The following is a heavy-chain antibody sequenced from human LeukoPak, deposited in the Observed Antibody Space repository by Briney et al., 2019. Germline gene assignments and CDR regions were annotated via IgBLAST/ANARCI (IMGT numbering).Heavy chain of an antibody. CDR3: AKDGSGAVATTDFDY. CDR1: GFTFSSYA. V-gene: IGHV3-23*01. J-gene: IGHJ4*02. D-gene: IGHD6-19*01. Sequence: GGSLRLSCAASGFTFSSYAMSWVRQAPGKGLEWVSAISGSGGITYYADSVKGRFTISRDNSKNTLYLQMNSLRAEDTAVYYCAKDGSGAVATTDFDYWGQGTLVTVSS. CDR2: ISGSGGIT.